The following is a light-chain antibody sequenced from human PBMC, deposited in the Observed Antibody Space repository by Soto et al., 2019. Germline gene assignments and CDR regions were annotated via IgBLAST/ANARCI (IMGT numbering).Light chain of an antibody. CDR2: AAS. Sequence: DIQLTQSPSFLSASVGDRVTITCRASQGITNDLAWYQQKPGKAPKLLIYAASSLQRGVPSTFSGSGFGTEFTLTISSRQPEDFATYFCQQFNSDPFTFGPGTTVDFK. V-gene: IGKV1-9*01. J-gene: IGKJ3*01. CDR3: QQFNSDPFT. CDR1: QGITND.